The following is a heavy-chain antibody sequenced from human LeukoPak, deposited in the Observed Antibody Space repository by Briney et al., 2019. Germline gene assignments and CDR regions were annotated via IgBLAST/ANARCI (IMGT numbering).Heavy chain of an antibody. CDR1: GGSISSSSYY. V-gene: IGHV4-39*07. CDR2: IYYSGST. CDR3: ARVEDGLLSTLLDY. D-gene: IGHD2-2*01. Sequence: SETLSLTCTVSGGSISSSSYYWGWIRQPPGKGLEWIGSIYYSGSTYYNPSLKSRVTISVDTSKNQFSLKLSSVTAADTAVYYCARVEDGLLSTLLDYWGQGTLVTVSS. J-gene: IGHJ4*02.